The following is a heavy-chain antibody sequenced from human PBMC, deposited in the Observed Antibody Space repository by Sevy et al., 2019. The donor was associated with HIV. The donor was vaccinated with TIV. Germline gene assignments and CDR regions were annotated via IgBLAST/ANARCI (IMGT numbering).Heavy chain of an antibody. J-gene: IGHJ4*02. CDR1: GFTFSNYA. D-gene: IGHD3-22*01. Sequence: GGSLRLSCAASGFTFSNYAMSWVRQAPGKGLEWVSGISGSGGSGDKTNYADSVKGRFTISRDDSKNSLYLQLNSLRAEDMGIYYCSRKYDSSGYFDYWGQGTLVTVSS. CDR2: ISGSGGSGDKT. CDR3: SRKYDSSGYFDY. V-gene: IGHV3-23*01.